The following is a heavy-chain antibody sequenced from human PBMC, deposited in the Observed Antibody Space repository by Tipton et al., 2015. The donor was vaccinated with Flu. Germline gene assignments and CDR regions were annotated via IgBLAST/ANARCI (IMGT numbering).Heavy chain of an antibody. D-gene: IGHD1-26*01. Sequence: SLRLSCAASGFTFSGYWMHWVRQTPGKGLEWVANVKQDGGEKHYVDSVKGRFTISRDNARNSLYLQMNSLRAEDTAVYFCARDGPPYSPTSGWFDPWGQGTLVTVSS. CDR1: GFTFSGYW. V-gene: IGHV3-7*01. CDR3: ARDGPPYSPTSGWFDP. CDR2: VKQDGGEK. J-gene: IGHJ5*02.